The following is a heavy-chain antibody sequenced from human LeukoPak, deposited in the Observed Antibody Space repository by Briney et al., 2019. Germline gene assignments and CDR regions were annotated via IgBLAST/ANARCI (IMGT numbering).Heavy chain of an antibody. J-gene: IGHJ5*02. V-gene: IGHV5-10-1*01. D-gene: IGHD1-1*01. CDR1: GYTFSSYW. CDR2: LDPSDSYT. Sequence: GESLKISCKGSGYTFSSYWISWVRQMPGKGLEWMGTLDPSDSYTNYSPPFQGLVTISADKSISTAYLQWSSLKASDTAIYYCARHGNAGIFSSWFVPWGQGTLVTVSS. CDR3: ARHGNAGIFSSWFVP.